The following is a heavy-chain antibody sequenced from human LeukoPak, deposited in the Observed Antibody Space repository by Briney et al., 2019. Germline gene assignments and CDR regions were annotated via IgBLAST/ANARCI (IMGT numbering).Heavy chain of an antibody. Sequence: SETLSLTCIVSGDSLINYYWSCIRQPAEKGLEWIGRIYTSGSTNYNPSLKSRVTISVDKSTNQVSVRLSSVTAADTAVYYCARTASSYNWYFDLWGRGTLVTVSS. V-gene: IGHV4-4*07. CDR1: GDSLINYY. CDR3: ARTASSYNWYFDL. CDR2: IYTSGST. J-gene: IGHJ2*01. D-gene: IGHD4-11*01.